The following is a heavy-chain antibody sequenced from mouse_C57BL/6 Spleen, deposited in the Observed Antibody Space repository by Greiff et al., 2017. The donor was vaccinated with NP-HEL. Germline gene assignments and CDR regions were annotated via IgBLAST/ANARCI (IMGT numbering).Heavy chain of an antibody. CDR3: AKPPFTTVLATDYAMDY. J-gene: IGHJ4*01. CDR1: GYTFTSYW. V-gene: IGHV1-7*01. D-gene: IGHD1-1*01. CDR2: INPSSGYT. Sequence: VQLQQSGAELAKPGASVKLSCKASGYTFTSYWMHWVQQRPGQGLEWIGYINPSSGYTKYNQKFQDKDTLTADKSSSTAYMQMSILTYADAAVYYCAKPPFTTVLATDYAMDYWGQVTSGTVSS.